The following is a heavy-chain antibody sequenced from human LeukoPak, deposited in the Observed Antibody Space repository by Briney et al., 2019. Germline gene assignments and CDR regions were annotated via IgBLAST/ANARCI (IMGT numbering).Heavy chain of an antibody. CDR3: ARSDSGSYFSRWFDP. V-gene: IGHV3-30-3*01. Sequence: GGSLRLSCAASGFTFSSYDMHWVRQAPGKGLEWVAVISYDGSDKYYADSVKGRITISRDNSKNTLYLQVNSLRVEDTAVYYCARSDSGSYFSRWFDPWGQGTLVTVSS. CDR1: GFTFSSYD. D-gene: IGHD1-26*01. CDR2: ISYDGSDK. J-gene: IGHJ5*02.